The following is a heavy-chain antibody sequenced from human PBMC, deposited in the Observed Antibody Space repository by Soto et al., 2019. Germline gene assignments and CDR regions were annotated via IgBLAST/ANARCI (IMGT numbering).Heavy chain of an antibody. CDR1: GNSIRRSPYY. V-gene: IGHV4-31*02. CDR3: AREGGSYDRGGYLVRGDFDV. CDR2: ISFRGNT. D-gene: IGHD3-22*01. J-gene: IGHJ3*01. Sequence: PLQTRSLTGRAWGNSIRRSPYYRTRIRQHPDNGVEGIGNISFRGNTCYSPSFESRLTIAVDTSTNQFSLKLTSVTAADTAVDYCAREGGSYDRGGYLVRGDFDVWGQGTRV.